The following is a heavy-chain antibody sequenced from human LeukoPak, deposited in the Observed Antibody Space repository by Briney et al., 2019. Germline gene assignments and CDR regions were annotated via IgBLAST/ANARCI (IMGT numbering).Heavy chain of an antibody. D-gene: IGHD3-10*01. Sequence: GGSLRLSCAASGFTFSSYSMNWVRQAPGKGLEWVSSISSSSSYIYYADSVKGRFTISRDNAKNSLYLQMNSLRAEDTAVYYCAKANQRGTYFASGSIRSAVDYWGQGTLVTVSS. CDR3: AKANQRGTYFASGSIRSAVDY. V-gene: IGHV3-21*01. CDR2: ISSSSSYI. J-gene: IGHJ4*02. CDR1: GFTFSSYS.